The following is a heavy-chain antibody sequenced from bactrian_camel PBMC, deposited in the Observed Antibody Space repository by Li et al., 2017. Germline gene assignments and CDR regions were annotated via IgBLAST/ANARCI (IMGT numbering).Heavy chain of an antibody. CDR2: IYSDGSNT. CDR1: GFTFSRTYY. Sequence: HVQLVESGGGLVQPGASLRLSCVASGFTFSRTYYMSWVRQAPGKGLEWVISIYSDGSNTCYADSVKGRFTISRDTIKHTLDLQMDSLKPEDTALYFCATGAPHRWGQGTQVTVS. CDR3: ATGAPHR. D-gene: IGHD7*01. V-gene: IGHV3-2*01. J-gene: IGHJ4*01.